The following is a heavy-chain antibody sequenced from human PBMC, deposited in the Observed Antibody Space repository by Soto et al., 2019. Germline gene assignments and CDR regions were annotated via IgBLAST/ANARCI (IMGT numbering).Heavy chain of an antibody. D-gene: IGHD6-19*01. V-gene: IGHV3-48*01. Sequence: ESGGGLVQPGGSLRLSCAASGFTFSTYSMNWVRQAPGKGLEWVSYISRGSGTIHYADSVKGRFTISRDNAKNSLYLQMNSLGAEDTAVYYCARGGDSSGWYTYWGQGTLVTVSS. CDR1: GFTFSTYS. J-gene: IGHJ4*02. CDR2: ISRGSGTI. CDR3: ARGGDSSGWYTY.